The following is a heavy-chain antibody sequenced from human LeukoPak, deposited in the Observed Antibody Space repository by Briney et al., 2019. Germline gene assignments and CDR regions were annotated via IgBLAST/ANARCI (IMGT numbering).Heavy chain of an antibody. Sequence: PGGSLRLSCAASGFTFSDYYMSWIRQAPGKRLEWVSYISSSGSTICYADSVKGRFTISRDNAKNSLYLQMNSLRAEDTAVYYCARDQFYYFSNYWGQGTLVTVSS. J-gene: IGHJ4*02. V-gene: IGHV3-11*01. CDR2: ISSSGSTI. CDR3: ARDQFYYFSNY. CDR1: GFTFSDYY. D-gene: IGHD3/OR15-3a*01.